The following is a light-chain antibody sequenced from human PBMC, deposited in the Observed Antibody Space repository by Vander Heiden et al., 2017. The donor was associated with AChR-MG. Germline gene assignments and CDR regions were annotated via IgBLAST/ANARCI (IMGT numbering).Light chain of an antibody. CDR3: QQTYRIPPT. CDR1: QSMSNY. J-gene: IGKJ1*01. CDR2: CAS. V-gene: IGKV1-39*01. Sequence: DIQMTQSPSSLSASVGDRITITCRASQSMSNYLNWYQLKPGMTPKLLIYCASHLQSGVPSRFIGSASGTDFTLTISSLQPEDSATFYCQQTYRIPPTFGQGTKVEIK.